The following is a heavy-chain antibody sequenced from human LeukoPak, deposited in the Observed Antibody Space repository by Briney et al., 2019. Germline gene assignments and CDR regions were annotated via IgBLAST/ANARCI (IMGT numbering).Heavy chain of an antibody. CDR3: ARGSNDWYGIDY. V-gene: IGHV3-21*06. CDR2: ITTSSSYI. D-gene: IGHD3-9*01. J-gene: IGHJ4*02. CDR1: GFTFSTYY. Sequence: GGSLRLSCAASGFTFSTYYMNWVRQAPGKGLEWVSSITTSSSYIYYADSVKGRFTISRDNAKNALYLQMNSLRAEDTAVYYCARGSNDWYGIDYWGQGALVKISS.